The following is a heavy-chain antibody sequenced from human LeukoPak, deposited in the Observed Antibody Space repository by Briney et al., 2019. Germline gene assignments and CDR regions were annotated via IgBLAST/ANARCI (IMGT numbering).Heavy chain of an antibody. CDR3: AKGGIAAPATYYYMDV. CDR2: IRYDGSNK. D-gene: IGHD6-25*01. J-gene: IGHJ6*03. CDR1: GFTFSSYG. Sequence: GGSLRLSCAASGFTFSSYGMHWVRQAPGKGLEWVAFIRYDGSNKYYADSVKGRFTISRDNSKNTLYLQMNSLRPEDTAVYYCAKGGIAAPATYYYMDVWGKGTTVTISS. V-gene: IGHV3-30*02.